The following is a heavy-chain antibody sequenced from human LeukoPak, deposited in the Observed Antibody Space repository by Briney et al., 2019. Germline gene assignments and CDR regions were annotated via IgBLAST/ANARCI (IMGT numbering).Heavy chain of an antibody. Sequence: YSGGNTYYADSVRGRFTISRDNSKNTLYLQMNSLRVEDTAVYYCARVGVRSLNYWGQGTLVTVSS. J-gene: IGHJ4*02. CDR2: YSGGNT. V-gene: IGHV3-53*01. D-gene: IGHD1-1*01. CDR3: ARVGVRSLNY.